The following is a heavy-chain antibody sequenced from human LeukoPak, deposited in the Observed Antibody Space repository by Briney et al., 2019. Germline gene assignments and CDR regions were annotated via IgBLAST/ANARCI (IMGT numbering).Heavy chain of an antibody. CDR3: ARSHFYGGNRLNYYYYMDV. CDR2: IIPIFGTA. Sequence: ASVKVSCKASGGTFSSYAISWVRQAPGQGLEWMGRIIPIFGTANYAQKFQGRVTITTDESTSTAYMELSSLRSEDTAVYYCARSHFYGGNRLNYYYYMDVWGKGTTVTVSS. V-gene: IGHV1-69*05. J-gene: IGHJ6*03. CDR1: GGTFSSYA. D-gene: IGHD4-23*01.